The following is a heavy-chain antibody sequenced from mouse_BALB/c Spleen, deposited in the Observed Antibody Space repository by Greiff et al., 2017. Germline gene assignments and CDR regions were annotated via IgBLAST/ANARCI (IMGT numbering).Heavy chain of an antibody. CDR2: ISYSGST. Sequence: EVQGVESGPGLVKPSQSLSLTCTVTGYSITSDYAWNWIRQFPGNKLEWMGYISYSGSTSYNPSLKSRISITRDTSKNQFFLQLNSVTTEDTATYYCARSDYGNGFAYWGQGTLVTVSA. J-gene: IGHJ3*01. D-gene: IGHD2-1*01. V-gene: IGHV3-2*02. CDR3: ARSDYGNGFAY. CDR1: GYSITSDYA.